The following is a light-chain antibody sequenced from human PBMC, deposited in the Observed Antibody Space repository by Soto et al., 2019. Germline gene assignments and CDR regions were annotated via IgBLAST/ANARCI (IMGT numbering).Light chain of an antibody. CDR3: QQSYSTPRT. Sequence: DIQMIQSPSSLSASIGDRANITCRASQSIDNYVNWYQQKPGKAPKVLIYAASSLQSGVPSRFSGTGSGTDFTLTISSLQPEDFATYYCQQSYSTPRTFGPGTKVDLK. CDR2: AAS. V-gene: IGKV1-39*01. CDR1: QSIDNY. J-gene: IGKJ3*01.